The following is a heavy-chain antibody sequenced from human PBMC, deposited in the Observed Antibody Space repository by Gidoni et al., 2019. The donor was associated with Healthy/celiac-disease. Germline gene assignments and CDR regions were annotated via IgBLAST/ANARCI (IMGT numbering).Heavy chain of an antibody. V-gene: IGHV4-39*01. D-gene: IGHD2-15*01. Sequence: QLQLQESGPGLVKPSETLSLTCTVSGGSIRSSSYYWGWVRQPPGKGRGWVGSSYYSGSTYYNPSLNTRVTISVDTSKNQFSLQLSSVTAADTAVYYCAGVDIVVVVAATYFDYWGQGTLVTVSS. J-gene: IGHJ4*02. CDR1: GGSIRSSSYY. CDR2: SYYSGST. CDR3: AGVDIVVVVAATYFDY.